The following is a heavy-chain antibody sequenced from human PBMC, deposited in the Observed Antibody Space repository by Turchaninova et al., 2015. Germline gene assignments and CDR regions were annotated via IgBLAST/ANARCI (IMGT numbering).Heavy chain of an antibody. Sequence: QVQLQESGPGLVKPSETLSLTCTVSGGSISSYYWSWIRQPPGKGLEWVGGIFYSGSTNHHPSLKSRVTISVDTSKNQFSLKLSSGTAADTAVYYCARDRANWNDVRDDAFDIWGQGTMVTVSS. V-gene: IGHV4-59*01. J-gene: IGHJ3*02. CDR3: ARDRANWNDVRDDAFDI. D-gene: IGHD1-1*01. CDR2: IFYSGST. CDR1: GGSISSYY.